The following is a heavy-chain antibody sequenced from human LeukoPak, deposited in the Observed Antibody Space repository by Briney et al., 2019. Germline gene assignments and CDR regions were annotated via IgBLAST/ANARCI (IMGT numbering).Heavy chain of an antibody. Sequence: GSLSLSCAASGFTFSGSPILWVRQASGKGLEWVGRIRSKADNYATAQAASVQGRCTISRDDSKSTAYLQLNSLKTEDPAVYYWTQSNYWGQGALVTVSS. CDR3: TQSNY. J-gene: IGHJ4*02. V-gene: IGHV3-73*01. CDR2: IRSKADNYAT. CDR1: GFTFSGSP.